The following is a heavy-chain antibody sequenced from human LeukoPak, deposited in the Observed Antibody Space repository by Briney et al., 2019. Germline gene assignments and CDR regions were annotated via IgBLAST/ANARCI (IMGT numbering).Heavy chain of an antibody. V-gene: IGHV3-7*01. CDR2: ISPDGGEK. J-gene: IGHJ4*02. D-gene: IGHD4-11*01. CDR3: ARDEAYSSFDY. Sequence: GGSLRLSCGAFGFTFSNSWMTWIRQAPGKGLEWVATISPDGGEKNYVDSVKGRFTISRDNAKNSPYLQMNYLTTEDTAVYFCARDEAYSSFDYWGQGILVTVSS. CDR1: GFTFSNSW.